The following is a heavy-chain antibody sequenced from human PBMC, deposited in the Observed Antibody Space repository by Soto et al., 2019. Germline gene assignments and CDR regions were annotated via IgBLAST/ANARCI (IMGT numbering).Heavy chain of an antibody. CDR2: IYPGDSDT. V-gene: IGHV5-51*01. CDR3: ARLGGGYYDSSGPRAYFDC. CDR1: GYSFTSYW. Sequence: PGESLKISCKGSGYSFTSYWIGWVRQMPGKGLEWMGIIYPGDSDTRYSPSFQGQATISADKSISTAYLQWSSLKASDTAMYYCARLGGGYYDSSGPRAYFDCWGQGTLVTVSS. D-gene: IGHD3-22*01. J-gene: IGHJ4*02.